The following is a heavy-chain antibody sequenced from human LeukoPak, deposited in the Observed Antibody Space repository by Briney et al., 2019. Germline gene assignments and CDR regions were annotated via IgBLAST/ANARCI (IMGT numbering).Heavy chain of an antibody. J-gene: IGHJ3*02. CDR2: ISSSSSNI. D-gene: IGHD3/OR15-3a*01. CDR1: GFTFSSYA. Sequence: GRSLRLSCAASGFTFSSYAMHWVRQAPGKGLEWVSFISSSSSNIYYADSVKGRFTISRDNAKNSLFLQMNSLRAEDTAVYYCAGYFARTGYYAEGFDIWGQGTMVTVSS. CDR3: AGYFARTGYYAEGFDI. V-gene: IGHV3-21*01.